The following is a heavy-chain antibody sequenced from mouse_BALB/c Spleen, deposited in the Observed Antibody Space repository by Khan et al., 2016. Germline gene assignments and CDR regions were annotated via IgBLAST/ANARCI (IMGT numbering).Heavy chain of an antibody. J-gene: IGHJ4*01. CDR3: ERDLDY. CDR1: GYTFTTYW. CDR2: INPSTDYT. V-gene: IGHV1-7*01. Sequence: QVQLQQSGAELTKPGASVKMSCKASGYTFTTYWMHWVKQRPGQGLEWIGYINPSTDYTEYNQRFRDKATLTADTSSSTAYMQLNSLTSEDSAVYYCERDLDYWGQGTSVTVAS.